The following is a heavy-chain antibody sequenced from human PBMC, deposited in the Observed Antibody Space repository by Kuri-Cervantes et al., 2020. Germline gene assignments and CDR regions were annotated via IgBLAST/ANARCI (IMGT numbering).Heavy chain of an antibody. CDR2: INSDGSST. D-gene: IGHD6-13*01. CDR1: GFTFSSYW. J-gene: IGHJ5*02. Sequence: LSLTCAASGFTFSSYWMHWVRQAPGKGLVWVSRINSDGSSTSYADSVKGRFTISRENSKNTPYLQMNSLRAEDTGVYYCAKSNSHSSSWYPSRFDPWGQGTLVTVSS. V-gene: IGHV3-74*01. CDR3: AKSNSHSSSWYPSRFDP.